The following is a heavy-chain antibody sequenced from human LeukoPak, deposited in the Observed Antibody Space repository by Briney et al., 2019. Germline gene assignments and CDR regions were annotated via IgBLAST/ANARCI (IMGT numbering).Heavy chain of an antibody. CDR1: GFTFSSYA. Sequence: GGSLRLSCAASGFTFSSYAMSWVRQAPGKGLEWVSTISDSGGNTYYADSVKGRFTISRDNSKNTRYLQMNSLRAEDTALYYCAKDGFRGDCIGGSCYPFDPWGQGTLVTVSS. D-gene: IGHD2-15*01. CDR2: ISDSGGNT. J-gene: IGHJ5*02. CDR3: AKDGFRGDCIGGSCYPFDP. V-gene: IGHV3-23*01.